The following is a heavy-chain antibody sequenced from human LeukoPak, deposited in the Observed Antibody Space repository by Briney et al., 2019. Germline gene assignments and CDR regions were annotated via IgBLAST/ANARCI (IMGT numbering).Heavy chain of an antibody. Sequence: EASVKVSCKASGGTFSSYAISWVRQAPGQGLEWMGGIIPILGTANYAQKFQGRVTITADESTSTAYMELSSLRSEDTAVYYCAREMATISNQIWGQGTLVTVSS. CDR1: GGTFSSYA. J-gene: IGHJ4*02. V-gene: IGHV1-69*13. CDR3: AREMATISNQI. CDR2: IIPILGTA. D-gene: IGHD5-24*01.